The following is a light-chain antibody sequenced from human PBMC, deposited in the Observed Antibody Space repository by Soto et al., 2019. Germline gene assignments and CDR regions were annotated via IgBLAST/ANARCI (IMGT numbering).Light chain of an antibody. Sequence: EIVMTQSPATLSVSPGERATLSCRASQSVRSNLAWYQQKPGQAPRLLIYGASTRATGIPARFSGSGSGTEFPLTISSLQSEDFAVYYCQQYNNWPPPLTFGGGTKGEIK. V-gene: IGKV3-15*01. CDR3: QQYNNWPPPLT. CDR2: GAS. J-gene: IGKJ4*01. CDR1: QSVRSN.